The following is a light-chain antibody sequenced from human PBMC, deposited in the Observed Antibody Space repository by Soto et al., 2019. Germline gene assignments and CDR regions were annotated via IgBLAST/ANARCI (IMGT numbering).Light chain of an antibody. CDR2: DNN. J-gene: IGLJ3*02. CDR1: SSTIGNNY. V-gene: IGLV1-51*01. Sequence: QSVLTQPPSVSAAPGQKVTISCSGSSSTIGNNYVSWYQQLPGTVPKLLVYDNNERPSGVPDRFSGSKSGTSASLAISGLRSEDEADYYCATWEDNLTARVFGGGTKLTVL. CDR3: ATWEDNLTARV.